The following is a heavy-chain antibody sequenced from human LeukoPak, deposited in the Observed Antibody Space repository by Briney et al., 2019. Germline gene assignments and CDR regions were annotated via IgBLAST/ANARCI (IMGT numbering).Heavy chain of an antibody. J-gene: IGHJ5*02. V-gene: IGHV4-31*03. CDR3: ARGDYYDSSGYYFPPNWFDP. CDR2: IYYSGST. D-gene: IGHD3-22*01. Sequence: PSQTLSLTCTVSGGSISSGGYSWSWIRQHPGKGLEWIGYIYYSGSTYYNPSLKSRVTISVDTSKNQFSLKLSSVTAADTAVYYCARGDYYDSSGYYFPPNWFDPWGQGTLVTVSS. CDR1: GGSISSGGYS.